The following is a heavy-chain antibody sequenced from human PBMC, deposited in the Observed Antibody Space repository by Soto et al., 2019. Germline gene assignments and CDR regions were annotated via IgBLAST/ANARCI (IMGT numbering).Heavy chain of an antibody. CDR3: ARDSGYGSGASVNHYLDD. D-gene: IGHD3-10*01. J-gene: IGHJ4*01. CDR1: GFTFSNYE. Sequence: GGSLRLSCAASGFTFSNYERNWVRQAPGKGLEWVSYISGSGSAIYYADSVKGRFTISRDNAKNSVYLQMGSLGAEDTAVYYCARDSGYGSGASVNHYLDDWGHGTMVTVSS. CDR2: ISGSGSAI. V-gene: IGHV3-48*03.